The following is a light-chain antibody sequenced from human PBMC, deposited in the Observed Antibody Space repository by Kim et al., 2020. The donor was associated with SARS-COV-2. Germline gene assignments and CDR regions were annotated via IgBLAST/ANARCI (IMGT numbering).Light chain of an antibody. CDR3: QSYDSSLNWV. J-gene: IGLJ3*02. CDR2: SNS. V-gene: IGLV1-40*01. CDR1: SSSNGTGYD. Sequence: GQRVTSSCTGSSSSNGTGYDVHWYQQLPGTAPKLLIYSNSNRPSGVPDRFSGSKSGTSASLAITGLQAEDEADYYCQSYDSSLNWVFGGGSQLTVL.